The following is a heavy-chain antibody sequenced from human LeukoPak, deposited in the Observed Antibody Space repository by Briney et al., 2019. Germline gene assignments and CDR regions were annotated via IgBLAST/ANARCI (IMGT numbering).Heavy chain of an antibody. D-gene: IGHD6-13*01. CDR2: ISYDGSNK. Sequence: GGSLRLSCAASGFTFSSYAMHWVRQAPGKGLEWVAVISYDGSNKYYADSVKGRFTISRDNSKNTLYLQMNSLRAEDTAVYYCARESIAAAGFRYYFDYWGQGTLVTVSS. J-gene: IGHJ4*02. CDR1: GFTFSSYA. CDR3: ARESIAAAGFRYYFDY. V-gene: IGHV3-30*04.